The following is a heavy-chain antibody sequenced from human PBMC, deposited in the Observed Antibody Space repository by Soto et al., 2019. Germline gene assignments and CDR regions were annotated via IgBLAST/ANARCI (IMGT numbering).Heavy chain of an antibody. CDR1: GGSVSSGSYY. CDR2: IYYSGST. D-gene: IGHD6-19*01. CDR3: ASRPIAVAGLFDP. J-gene: IGHJ5*02. Sequence: QVQLQESGPGLVKPSETLSLTCTVSGGSVSSGSYYWSWIRQPPGKGLEWIGYIYYSGSTNYNPSLKSRVTISVDTSKNQFSLKLSSVTAADTAVYYWASRPIAVAGLFDPWGQGTLVTVSS. V-gene: IGHV4-61*01.